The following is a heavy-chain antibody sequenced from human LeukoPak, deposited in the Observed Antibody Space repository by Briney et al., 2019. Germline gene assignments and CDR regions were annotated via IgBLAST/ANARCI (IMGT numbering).Heavy chain of an antibody. Sequence: GGSLRLSCAASGFTFSSYGMHWVRQAPGKGLEWVAFIRYDGSNKYYADSVKGRFTISRDNSKSTLYLQMNSLRAEDTAVYYCAKDTQGYCSGGSCYSGAFDIWGQGTMVTVSS. CDR1: GFTFSSYG. CDR2: IRYDGSNK. CDR3: AKDTQGYCSGGSCYSGAFDI. V-gene: IGHV3-30*02. J-gene: IGHJ3*02. D-gene: IGHD2-15*01.